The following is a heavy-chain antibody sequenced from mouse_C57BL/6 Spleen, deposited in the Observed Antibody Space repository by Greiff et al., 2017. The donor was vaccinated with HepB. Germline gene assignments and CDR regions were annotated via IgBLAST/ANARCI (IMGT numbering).Heavy chain of an antibody. CDR2: ISGGGGNT. V-gene: IGHV5-9*01. CDR3: ARHEGNYWYFDV. Sequence: EVQLVESGGGLVKPGGSLKLSCAASGFTFSSYTMSWVRQTPEKRLEWVATISGGGGNTYYPDSVKGRFTISRDNAKNTLYLQMSSLRSEDTALYYGARHEGNYWYFDVWGTGTTVTVSS. D-gene: IGHD2-1*01. CDR1: GFTFSSYT. J-gene: IGHJ1*03.